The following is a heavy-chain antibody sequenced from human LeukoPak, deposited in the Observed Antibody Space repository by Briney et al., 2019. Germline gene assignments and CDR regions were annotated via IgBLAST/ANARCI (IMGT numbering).Heavy chain of an antibody. CDR3: ARTYSKYFSSSEFDS. D-gene: IGHD2/OR15-2a*01. V-gene: IGHV1-46*01. CDR2: INPSIDSI. CDR1: GYTLTTYY. J-gene: IGHJ4*02. Sequence: ASVKVSCKASGYTLTTYYIHWVRQAPGQGLEWMGIINPSIDSINYARKFQRRVTMTSDTSTSTAYMELRSLRSDDTAVYYCARTYSKYFSSSEFDSWGQGTLVTVSS.